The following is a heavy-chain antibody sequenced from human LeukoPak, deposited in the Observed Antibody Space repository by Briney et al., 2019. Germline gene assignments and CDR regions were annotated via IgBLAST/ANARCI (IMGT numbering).Heavy chain of an antibody. V-gene: IGHV3-64*01. CDR2: ISSNGGST. CDR3: ARSVVSYYYDSSGYYPYYFDY. Sequence: PGGSLRLSCAASGFTFSSYAMHWVRQAPGKGLEYVSAISSNGGSTYYANSVKGRFTISRDNSKNTLYLQMGSLRAEDMAVYYCARSVVSYYYDSSGYYPYYFDYWGQGTLVTVSS. CDR1: GFTFSSYA. D-gene: IGHD3-22*01. J-gene: IGHJ4*02.